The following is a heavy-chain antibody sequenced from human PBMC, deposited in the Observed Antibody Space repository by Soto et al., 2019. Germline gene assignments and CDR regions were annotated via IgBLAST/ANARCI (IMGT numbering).Heavy chain of an antibody. Sequence: QVQLVQSGAEVKKPGASVKVSCKASGYTFTSYGISWVRQAPGQGLEWMGWISAYNGNTNYAQKLQGRVTMTTDTSTSTASLELRSRRSDATSVSYCARAYGSGRGGHYYYYYYMDVWGKGTTVTVSS. J-gene: IGHJ6*03. D-gene: IGHD3-10*01. CDR2: ISAYNGNT. CDR3: ARAYGSGRGGHYYYYYYMDV. CDR1: GYTFTSYG. V-gene: IGHV1-18*01.